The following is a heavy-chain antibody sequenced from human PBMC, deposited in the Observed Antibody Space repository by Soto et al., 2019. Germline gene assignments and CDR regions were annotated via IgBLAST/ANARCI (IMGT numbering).Heavy chain of an antibody. CDR1: GGSISSSSYY. J-gene: IGHJ3*02. CDR3: ARHRGFGAQIAAFDI. V-gene: IGHV4-39*01. D-gene: IGHD3-16*01. CDR2: IYYSGST. Sequence: LSLTCTVSGGSISSSSYYWGWIRQPPGKGLEWIGSIYYSGSTYYNPSLKSRVTISVDTSKNQFSLKLSSVTAADTAVYYCARHRGFGAQIAAFDIWGQGTMVT.